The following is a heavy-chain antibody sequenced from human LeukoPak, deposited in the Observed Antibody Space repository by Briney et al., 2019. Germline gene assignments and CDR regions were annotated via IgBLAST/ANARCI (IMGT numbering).Heavy chain of an antibody. CDR1: GFTFSSYG. Sequence: WGSLTLSCAASGFTFSSYGMHWVCQAPGKGLEWVAVIWYDGSNKYYADSVKGRFTISRDNSKNTLYLQMNSLRAEDTAVYYCARNGGSYWDYFDYWGKRALVSASS. V-gene: IGHV3-33*01. J-gene: IGHJ4*02. CDR2: IWYDGSNK. D-gene: IGHD1-26*01. CDR3: ARNGGSYWDYFDY.